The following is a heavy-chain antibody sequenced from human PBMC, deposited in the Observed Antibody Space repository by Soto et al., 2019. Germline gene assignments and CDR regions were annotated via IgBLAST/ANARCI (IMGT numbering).Heavy chain of an antibody. CDR2: IYSGGTT. D-gene: IGHD5-12*01. CDR1: GFTVSSNY. V-gene: IGHV3-53*04. J-gene: IGHJ4*02. Sequence: EVQLVESGGGLVQPGGYLRLSCAVSGFTVSSNYMSWVRQAPGKGLEWVSVIYSGGTTYYADSVKGRFTISRHNSKNTLYFQMNSLRPEDTAVYYCAATRLGYWGQGTLVTFSS. CDR3: AATRLGY.